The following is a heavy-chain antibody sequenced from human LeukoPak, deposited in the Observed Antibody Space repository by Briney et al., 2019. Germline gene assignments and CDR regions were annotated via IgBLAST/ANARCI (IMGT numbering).Heavy chain of an antibody. CDR2: IYYSGII. Sequence: SETLSLTCTVSGDSINSYYWSWIRQPPGKGLEWIGNIYYSGIIKYNPSLKSRLTISLDTFKNQFSLKLSSVTAAATAVYSCARTGDRTGYYYYYMDVWGKGTPVTVSS. D-gene: IGHD7-27*01. CDR3: ARTGDRTGYYYYYMDV. J-gene: IGHJ6*03. CDR1: GDSINSYY. V-gene: IGHV4-59*01.